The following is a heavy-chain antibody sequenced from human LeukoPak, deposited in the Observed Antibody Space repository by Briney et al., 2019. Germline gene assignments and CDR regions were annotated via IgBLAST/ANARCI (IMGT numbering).Heavy chain of an antibody. CDR3: TTAGPHVSFDY. J-gene: IGHJ4*02. CDR2: VKSKTDGGTT. V-gene: IGHV3-15*01. CDR1: GFTFSNAW. D-gene: IGHD2-8*01. Sequence: GGSLRLSRTASGFTFSNAWMSWVRQAPGKGLEWVGRVKSKTDGGTTDYTAPVKGRFTISRDDSKNTLYLRMNSVKTEDTAVYYCTTAGPHVSFDYWGQGTLVTVSS.